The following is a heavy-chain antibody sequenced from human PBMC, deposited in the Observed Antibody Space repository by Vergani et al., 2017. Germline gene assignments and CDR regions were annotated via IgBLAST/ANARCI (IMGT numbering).Heavy chain of an antibody. Sequence: QVQLVESGGGVVQPGTSLRLSCVVSGFALNRHAMYWVRQAPGKGLEWVVGISFDGTNEYYPDLVKGRFTISRDNSKNSVYLQMNSLRAEDTAIYYCARKKYYDSKDYYQVEPFDYWGQGTLVTVSS. J-gene: IGHJ4*02. CDR1: GFALNRHA. D-gene: IGHD3-22*01. CDR3: ARKKYYDSKDYYQVEPFDY. V-gene: IGHV3-30-3*01. CDR2: ISFDGTNE.